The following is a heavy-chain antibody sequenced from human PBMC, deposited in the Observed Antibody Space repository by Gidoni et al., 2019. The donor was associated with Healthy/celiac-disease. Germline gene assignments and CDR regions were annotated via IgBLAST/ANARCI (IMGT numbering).Heavy chain of an antibody. V-gene: IGHV3-66*01. CDR2: IYSGGST. CDR3: ARECSGYDYPAFDI. Sequence: EVQLVESGGGLVQPGGSLRLSCEASGFTVSSNYMSWVRQAPGKGLEWVSVIYSGGSTYYADSVKGRFTISRDNSKNTLYLQMNSLRAEDTAVYYCARECSGYDYPAFDIWGQGTMVTVSS. D-gene: IGHD5-12*01. J-gene: IGHJ3*02. CDR1: GFTVSSNY.